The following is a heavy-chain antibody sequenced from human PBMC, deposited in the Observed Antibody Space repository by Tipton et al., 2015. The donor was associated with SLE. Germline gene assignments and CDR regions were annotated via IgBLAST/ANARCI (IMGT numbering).Heavy chain of an antibody. V-gene: IGHV3-7*01. Sequence: SLGLSCVASGFTFSSHYMTWVRQPPGNGLEWVANIREDGGETNYVGSVRGRFTISRDNAKNSLYLQMNSLRAEDTAVYYCAKGSPWLDPWGHGTLVTVSS. CDR2: IREDGGET. CDR3: AKGSPWLDP. CDR1: GFTFSSHY. J-gene: IGHJ5*02. D-gene: IGHD3-10*01.